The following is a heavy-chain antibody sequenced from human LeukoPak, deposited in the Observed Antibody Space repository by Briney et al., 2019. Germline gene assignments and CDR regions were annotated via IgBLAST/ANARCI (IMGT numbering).Heavy chain of an antibody. V-gene: IGHV4-59*02. CDR2: VDYNGST. CDR3: ARGFYEPFDC. CDR1: GASVSSSH. J-gene: IGHJ5*01. Sequence: SETLSLTCTVSGASVSSSHWNWIRQSPGKGLEWIANVDYNGSTKYNPSLRGRGTMSLDTSKNQFYLKLESVTAADTARYYCARGFYEPFDCWGQGTLVSVSP. D-gene: IGHD2/OR15-2a*01.